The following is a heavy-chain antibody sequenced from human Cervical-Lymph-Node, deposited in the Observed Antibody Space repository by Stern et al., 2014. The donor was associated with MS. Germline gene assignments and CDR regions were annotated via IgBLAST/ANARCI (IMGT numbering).Heavy chain of an antibody. Sequence: VQLVESGTKMQQPGASVRVSCKASGYTFTAFFIHWERQVPGQGLEWMGRLNPNSDDPTYAQNFQDRVTLTRDTSIGTAYLELSRLTSADTAIYYCAREATRIVVGIDYWGQGTQVTVSS. CDR2: LNPNSDDP. D-gene: IGHD3-22*01. CDR3: AREATRIVVGIDY. CDR1: GYTFTAFF. V-gene: IGHV1-2*06. J-gene: IGHJ4*02.